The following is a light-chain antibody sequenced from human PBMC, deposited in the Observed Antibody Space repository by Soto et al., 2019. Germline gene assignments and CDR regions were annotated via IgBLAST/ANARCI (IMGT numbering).Light chain of an antibody. V-gene: IGLV1-44*01. CDR2: SNN. J-gene: IGLJ2*01. CDR3: AAWDDSLNGVV. Sequence: AVVTQPPSASGTPGQRVTIACSGSSSNIGSNTVNWYQQLPGTAPKLLIYSNNQRPSGVPDRFSGSESGTSASRAISGLQSEDEADYYCAAWDDSLNGVVFGGGTKLTVL. CDR1: SSNIGSNT.